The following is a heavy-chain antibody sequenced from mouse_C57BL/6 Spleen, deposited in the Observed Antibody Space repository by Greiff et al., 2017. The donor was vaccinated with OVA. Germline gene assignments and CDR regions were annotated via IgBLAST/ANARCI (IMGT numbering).Heavy chain of an antibody. Sequence: QVQLQQPGTELVKPGASVKLSCKASGYTFTSYWMHWVKQRPGQGLEWIGNINPSNGGTNNNEKFNSKATLTVDKSSSTANKQLSSLTSEDSAVYYYAGRLTSVSSMDDWGAGTTVTVAT. D-gene: IGHD6-2*01. CDR3: AGRLTSVSSMDD. CDR2: INPSNGGT. J-gene: IGHJ4*01. V-gene: IGHV1-53*01. CDR1: GYTFTSYW.